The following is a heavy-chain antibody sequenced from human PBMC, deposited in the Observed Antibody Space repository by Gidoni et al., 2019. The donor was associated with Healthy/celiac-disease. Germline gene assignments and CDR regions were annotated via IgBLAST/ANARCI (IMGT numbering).Heavy chain of an antibody. CDR3: AKGVAARPDAFDI. J-gene: IGHJ3*02. CDR2: ISGSGGST. CDR1: GFTFSSYA. Sequence: EVQLLESGGGLVQPGGSLRLSCTASGFTFSSYAMSWVRQAPGKGLEWVSAISGSGGSTYYADSVKGRFTISRDNSKNTLYLQMNSLRAEDTAVYYCAKGVAARPDAFDIWGQGTMVTVSS. D-gene: IGHD6-6*01. V-gene: IGHV3-23*01.